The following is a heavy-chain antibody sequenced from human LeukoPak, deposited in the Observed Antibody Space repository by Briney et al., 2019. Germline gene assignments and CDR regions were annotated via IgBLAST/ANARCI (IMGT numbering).Heavy chain of an antibody. CDR3: ARAHYQGPFDY. CDR1: GFTFSDYY. J-gene: IGHJ4*02. V-gene: IGHV3-11*01. D-gene: IGHD3-10*01. CDR2: ISSSGSTI. Sequence: GGSLRLPCAAFGFTFSDYYMSWIRQAPGKGLEWVSYISSSGSTIYYADSVKGRFTISRDNAKNSLYLQMNSLRAEDTAVYYCARAHYQGPFDYWGQGTLVTVSS.